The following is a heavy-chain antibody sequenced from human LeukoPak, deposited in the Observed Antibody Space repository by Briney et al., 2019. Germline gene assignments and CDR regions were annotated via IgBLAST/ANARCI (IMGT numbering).Heavy chain of an antibody. CDR3: ARLVRGVMSSWFDP. Sequence: SETLSLTCTVSGGSISSSSYYWGWIRQPPGKGLEWIGSIYYSGSTYYNPSLKSRVTISVDTSKNQFSLKLSSVTAADTAVYYCARLVRGVMSSWFDPWGQGTLVTVSS. CDR1: GGSISSSSYY. J-gene: IGHJ5*02. CDR2: IYYSGST. V-gene: IGHV4-39*07. D-gene: IGHD3-10*01.